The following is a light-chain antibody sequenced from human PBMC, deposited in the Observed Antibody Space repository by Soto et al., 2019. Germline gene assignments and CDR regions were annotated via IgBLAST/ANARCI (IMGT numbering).Light chain of an antibody. CDR1: QSVSSY. CDR2: DAS. Sequence: EIVLTPSPATLSLSPGERATLSCRASQSVSSYLAWYQQKPGQAPRLLIYDASNRATGIPARFSGSGSGTDFTLTISSLEPEDFAVYYCQQRSDWLLTFGGGTKVDIK. CDR3: QQRSDWLLT. J-gene: IGKJ4*01. V-gene: IGKV3-11*01.